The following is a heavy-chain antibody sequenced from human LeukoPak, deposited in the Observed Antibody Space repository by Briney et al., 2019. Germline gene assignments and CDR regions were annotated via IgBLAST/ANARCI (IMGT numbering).Heavy chain of an antibody. CDR3: ARRAYRGGDCTSAYYDYFAMDV. Sequence: GESLKISCQGSGYIFSTYCIVWVRQMPGKGLEWMGIICPADSDITYSPSFQGQVTISTDKSTSTAYLQWSSLKASDTAMYYCARRAYRGGDCTSAYYDYFAMDVWGQGTTVTVSS. CDR1: GYIFSTYC. J-gene: IGHJ6*02. D-gene: IGHD2-21*02. V-gene: IGHV5-51*01. CDR2: ICPADSDI.